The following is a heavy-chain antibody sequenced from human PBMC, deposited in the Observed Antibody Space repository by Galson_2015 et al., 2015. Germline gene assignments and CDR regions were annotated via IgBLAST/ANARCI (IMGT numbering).Heavy chain of an antibody. CDR1: GFTFDDYA. V-gene: IGHV3-9*01. CDR2: ISWKSDNM. D-gene: IGHD6-19*01. CDR3: ARDPDGYSSGSYVMDV. Sequence: SLRLSCATSGFTFDDYAMHWVRQAPGKGLEWVSRISWKSDNMGYADSVRGRFTISRDNAKNLLYLQMNSLRAEDTALYYCARDPDGYSSGSYVMDVWGQGTTVTVSS. J-gene: IGHJ6*02.